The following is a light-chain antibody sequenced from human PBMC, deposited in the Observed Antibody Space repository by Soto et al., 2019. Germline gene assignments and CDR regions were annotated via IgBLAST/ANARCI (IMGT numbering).Light chain of an antibody. V-gene: IGLV2-18*02. CDR1: SSDIGSYNR. Sequence: QSVLTQPASVSGSPGQSITIPCTGTSSDIGSYNRVSWYQQPPGTAPKLIIYEVNNRPSGVPDRFSGSKSGNTASLTISGLLAEDEADYYCNSFTTSSTYVFGTGTKVTVL. CDR3: NSFTTSSTYV. J-gene: IGLJ1*01. CDR2: EVN.